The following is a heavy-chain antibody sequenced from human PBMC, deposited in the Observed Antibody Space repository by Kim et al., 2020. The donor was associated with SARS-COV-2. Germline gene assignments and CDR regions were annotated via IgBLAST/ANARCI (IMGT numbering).Heavy chain of an antibody. V-gene: IGHV4-4*02. CDR2: IYHSGST. Sequence: SETLSLTCAVSGGSISSSNWWSWVRQPPGKGLEWIGEIYHSGSTNYNPSLKSRVTISVDKSKNQFSLKLSSVTAADTAVYYCARNSGLSRPGYYYYGMDVWGQGTTVTVYS. CDR3: ARNSGLSRPGYYYYGMDV. CDR1: GGSISSSNW. D-gene: IGHD6-13*01. J-gene: IGHJ6*02.